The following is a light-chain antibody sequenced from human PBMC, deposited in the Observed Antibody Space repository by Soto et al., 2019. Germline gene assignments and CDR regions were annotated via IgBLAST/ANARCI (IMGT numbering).Light chain of an antibody. CDR2: DVS. V-gene: IGLV2-14*03. CDR1: SSDVGGYNY. J-gene: IGLJ1*01. CDR3: SSYTSSSTLGGV. Sequence: QSVLTQPASVSGSPGQSITISCTGTSSDVGGYNYVSWYQHHPGKAPKLMIYDVSNRPSGVSNRFSGSKSGNTASLTISGLQAEDEADYYCSSYTSSSTLGGVFGTGTRSPS.